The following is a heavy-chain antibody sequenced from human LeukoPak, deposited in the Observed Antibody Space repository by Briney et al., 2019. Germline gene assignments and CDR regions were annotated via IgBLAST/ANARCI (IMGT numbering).Heavy chain of an antibody. CDR1: GFSISNYA. Sequence: PGGSLRLSCAASGFSISNYAMHWVRQAPGKGLEWVAVISYDGSNKYYADSVKGRFTISRDTPKNTLYLQMSGLRTEDTAVYYCARTPEAAVKGNYWGQGTLVTVPS. D-gene: IGHD6-13*01. J-gene: IGHJ4*02. CDR2: ISYDGSNK. V-gene: IGHV3-30-3*01. CDR3: ARTPEAAVKGNY.